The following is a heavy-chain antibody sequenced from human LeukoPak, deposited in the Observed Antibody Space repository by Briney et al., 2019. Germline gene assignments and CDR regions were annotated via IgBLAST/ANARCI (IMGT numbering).Heavy chain of an antibody. CDR1: GYTFTSYP. J-gene: IGHJ4*02. CDR2: ITTDNT. CDR3: ARGYDYGDYVGDFDY. V-gene: IGHV1-18*01. Sequence: GASVKVSCTASGYTFTSYPISWVRQAPGQGLEWMGWITTDNTNYAQKLQGRVTMTTDTSTSTAYMDLRGLRSDDTAVYYCARGYDYGDYVGDFDYWGQGTLVTVSS. D-gene: IGHD4-17*01.